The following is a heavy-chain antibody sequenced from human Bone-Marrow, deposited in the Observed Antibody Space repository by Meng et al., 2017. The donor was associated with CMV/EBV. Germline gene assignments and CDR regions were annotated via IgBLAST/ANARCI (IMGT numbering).Heavy chain of an antibody. V-gene: IGHV1-2*02. CDR3: ARVARARDWRNWFDP. Sequence: ASVKVSCKASGYTFTGYYMHWVRQAPGQGLEWMGWINPNSGGTNYAQKFQGRVTMTRDTSISTAYMELSRLRSDDTAVYYCARVARARDWRNWFDPRCQGTLVTVSS. CDR1: GYTFTGYY. D-gene: IGHD1-1*01. CDR2: INPNSGGT. J-gene: IGHJ5*02.